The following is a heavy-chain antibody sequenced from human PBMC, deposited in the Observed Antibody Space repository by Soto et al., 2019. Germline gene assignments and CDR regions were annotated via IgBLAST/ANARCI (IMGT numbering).Heavy chain of an antibody. D-gene: IGHD6-13*01. CDR3: ARGPIAAVGTRDYCYGMDV. Sequence: GGSLKLSCAASGFTFSSYWMSWVRKAQGKGLEWVANIKQDGSEKYYVDSVKGRFTISRDNAKNSLYLQMNSLRAEDTAVYYCARGPIAAVGTRDYCYGMDVWGHGTTVTVSS. CDR1: GFTFSSYW. J-gene: IGHJ6*02. V-gene: IGHV3-7*03. CDR2: IKQDGSEK.